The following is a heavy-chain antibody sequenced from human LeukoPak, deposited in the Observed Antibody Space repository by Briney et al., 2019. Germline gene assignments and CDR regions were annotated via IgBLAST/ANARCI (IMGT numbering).Heavy chain of an antibody. Sequence: ASVKVSCKASGGTFSSYAISWVRQAPGQGLEWMGGIIPMFGTANYAQKFQDKITITTDESTSTAYMELSSLRSEDTAVYYCARGGIYYYAPGYWGQGTLVTVSS. J-gene: IGHJ4*02. V-gene: IGHV1-69*05. CDR3: ARGGIYYYAPGY. CDR1: GGTFSSYA. D-gene: IGHD3-10*01. CDR2: IIPMFGTA.